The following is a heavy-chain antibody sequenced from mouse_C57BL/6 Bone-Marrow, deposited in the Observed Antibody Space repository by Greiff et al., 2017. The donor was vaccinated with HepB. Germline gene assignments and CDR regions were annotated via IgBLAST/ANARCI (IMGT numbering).Heavy chain of an antibody. CDR2: IYPGSGST. D-gene: IGHD2-5*01. Sequence: QVQLQQPGAELVKPGASVEMSCKASGYTFTSYWITWVKQRPGQGLEWIGDIYPGSGSTNYNEKFKSKATLTVDTSSSTAYMQLSSLTSEDSAVYYCARRGTYYSNLRYFDYWGQGTTLTVSS. CDR1: GYTFTSYW. CDR3: ARRGTYYSNLRYFDY. V-gene: IGHV1-55*01. J-gene: IGHJ2*01.